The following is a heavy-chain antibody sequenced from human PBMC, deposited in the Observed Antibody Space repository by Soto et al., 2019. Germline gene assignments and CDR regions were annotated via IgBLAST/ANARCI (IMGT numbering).Heavy chain of an antibody. D-gene: IGHD3-10*01. CDR2: IYHSGST. CDR3: ARNPGAYYYGMDV. Sequence: LSLTCAVSVGSISSGGYSWSWIRQPPGKGLEWIGYIYHSGSTYYNPSLKSRVTISVDRSKNQFSLKLSSVTAADTAVYYCARNPGAYYYGMDVWGQGTTVTVSS. V-gene: IGHV4-30-2*01. J-gene: IGHJ6*02. CDR1: VGSISSGGYS.